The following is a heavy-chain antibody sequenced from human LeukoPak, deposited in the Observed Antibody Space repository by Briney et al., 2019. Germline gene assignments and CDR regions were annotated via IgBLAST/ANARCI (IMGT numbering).Heavy chain of an antibody. D-gene: IGHD6-19*01. CDR1: GASISSGSYY. CDR3: ARTSSSGLVGGYYFDY. J-gene: IGHJ4*02. CDR2: MHSSGRT. V-gene: IGHV4-61*02. Sequence: SQTLSLTCTVSGASISSGSYYWTWIRQPAGKGLEWIGRMHSSGRTSYSPSLKSRVTISVDTSKNQFSLKLSSVTAADTAVYYCARTSSSGLVGGYYFDYWGQGTLVTVSS.